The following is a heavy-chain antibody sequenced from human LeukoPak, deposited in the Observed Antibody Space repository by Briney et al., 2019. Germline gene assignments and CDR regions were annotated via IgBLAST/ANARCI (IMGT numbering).Heavy chain of an antibody. CDR2: IYHSGST. J-gene: IGHJ4*02. CDR3: AARGYSYIDVFDY. CDR1: GGSISSGGYS. Sequence: PSETLSLTCAVSGGSISSGGYSWSWIRQPPGKGLEWIGYIYHSGSTYYNPSLKSRVTISVDRSKNQFSLKLSPVTAADTAVYYCAARGYSYIDVFDYWGQGTLVTVSS. D-gene: IGHD5-18*01. V-gene: IGHV4-30-2*01.